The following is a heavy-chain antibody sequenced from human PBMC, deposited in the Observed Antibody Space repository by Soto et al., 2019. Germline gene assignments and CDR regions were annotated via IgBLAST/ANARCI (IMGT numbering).Heavy chain of an antibody. Sequence: SQMPSVSSTGFTFRSPSLHRDRNAPGKGLEWGAVISDDGSNKYYADSVKGRFTISRDNSKNTLYLEMNSLRAEDTAVYYCARGDTVTYEVAVWGQGTRDSDS. CDR3: ARGDTVTYEVAV. CDR1: GFTFRSPS. D-gene: IGHD4-17*01. J-gene: IGHJ6*02. CDR2: ISDDGSNK. V-gene: IGHV3-30-3*01.